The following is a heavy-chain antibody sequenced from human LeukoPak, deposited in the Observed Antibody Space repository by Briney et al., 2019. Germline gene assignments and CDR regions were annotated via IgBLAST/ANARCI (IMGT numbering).Heavy chain of an antibody. J-gene: IGHJ1*01. D-gene: IGHD3-22*01. CDR3: ASLVVMTLGAEYFQH. CDR2: IYYSGST. Sequence: PSQTLSLTCTVSGGSISSGDYYWSWIRQPPGKGLEWIGYIYYSGSTYYNPSLKSRVTISVDTSKNQFSLKLSSVTAADTAVYYCASLVVMTLGAEYFQHWGQGTLVTVSS. CDR1: GGSISSGDYY. V-gene: IGHV4-30-4*08.